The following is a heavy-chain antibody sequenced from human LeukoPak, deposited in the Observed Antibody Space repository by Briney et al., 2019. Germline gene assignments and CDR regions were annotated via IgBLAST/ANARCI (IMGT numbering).Heavy chain of an antibody. V-gene: IGHV3-7*01. D-gene: IGHD3-3*01. CDR3: ARDAYDDASES. CDR1: GSTFSGYW. Sequence: GESLKISCAASGSTFSGYWMTWVRQAPGKGLEWVANLRPDGSDKYYADSVKGRFTISRDNAKNSLYLQMNGLRADDTAIYYCARDAYDDASESWGQGTLVTVSS. CDR2: LRPDGSDK. J-gene: IGHJ5*02.